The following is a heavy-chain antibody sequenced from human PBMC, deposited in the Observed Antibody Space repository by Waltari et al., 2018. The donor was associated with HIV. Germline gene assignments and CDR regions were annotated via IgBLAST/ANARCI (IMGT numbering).Heavy chain of an antibody. V-gene: IGHV4-61*02. J-gene: IGHJ4*02. CDR1: GASISSASYY. D-gene: IGHD2-15*01. CDR2: IYTSGST. Sequence: QVQLQESGPGLVKPSQTLSLTCTVSGASISSASYYWSWIRQPAGKGLEWVGRIYTSGSTNYNPSLKSRVTMSVDTSKNQFSLKLTSVTAADTAVYYCARAYCSGGSCYVFDYWGRGTLVTVSS. CDR3: ARAYCSGGSCYVFDY.